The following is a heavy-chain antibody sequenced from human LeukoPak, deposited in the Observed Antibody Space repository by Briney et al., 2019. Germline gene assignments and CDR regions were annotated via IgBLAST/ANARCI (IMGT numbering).Heavy chain of an antibody. Sequence: GGSLRLSRRASRFSFSDYDMHWVRQAPGKGLEWVAVISYDGSVKHYADSVKGRFTISRDNSKNTLYLQMNSLRAEDTAVYYCAKDGLWGDFWSGPTPWFDPWGQGTLVTVSS. J-gene: IGHJ5*02. CDR3: AKDGLWGDFWSGPTPWFDP. D-gene: IGHD3-3*01. V-gene: IGHV3-30*18. CDR2: ISYDGSVK. CDR1: RFSFSDYD.